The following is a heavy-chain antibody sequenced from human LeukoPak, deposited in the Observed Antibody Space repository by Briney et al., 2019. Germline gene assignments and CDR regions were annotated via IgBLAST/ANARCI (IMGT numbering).Heavy chain of an antibody. D-gene: IGHD2-21*02. CDR1: GGSISSYY. J-gene: IGHJ4*02. V-gene: IGHV4-59*12. CDR3: ARRTCGGDCYSVDY. Sequence: SETLSLTCTVSGGSISSYYWSWIRQPPGKGLEWIGYIYYSGSTNYNPSLESRVTISVDTSKNQFSLKLSSVTAADTAVYYCARRTCGGDCYSVDYWGQGTLVTVSS. CDR2: IYYSGST.